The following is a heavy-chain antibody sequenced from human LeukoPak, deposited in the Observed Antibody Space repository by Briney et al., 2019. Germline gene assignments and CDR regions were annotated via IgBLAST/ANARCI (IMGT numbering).Heavy chain of an antibody. D-gene: IGHD4-17*01. CDR3: ARDAVTTAYYYKYGTDV. V-gene: IGHV3-66*01. CDR2: IYSGSGPT. CDR1: GFTLSSNY. J-gene: IGHJ6*02. Sequence: PGGSLTLSCAASGFTLSSNYMSWVRQARGKGLEWVSVIYSGSGPTYYADSVKGRFTISRDNSKNTLYLQMNSLRAEDTAVYYCARDAVTTAYYYKYGTDVWGQGTTVTVSS.